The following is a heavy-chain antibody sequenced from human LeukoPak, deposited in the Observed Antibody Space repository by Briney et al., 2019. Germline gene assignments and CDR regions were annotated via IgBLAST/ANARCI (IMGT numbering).Heavy chain of an antibody. CDR1: GFTFSSYA. CDR3: ARDYPGSDAFDI. CDR2: ISYDGSKK. J-gene: IGHJ3*02. Sequence: GRSLRLSCAASGFTFSSYAMHWVRQAPGKGLEWVAVISYDGSKKYYADSVKGRFTISRDNSKNTLYLQMNSLRAEDRAVYYCARDYPGSDAFDIWGQGTMVTVSS. V-gene: IGHV3-30-3*01.